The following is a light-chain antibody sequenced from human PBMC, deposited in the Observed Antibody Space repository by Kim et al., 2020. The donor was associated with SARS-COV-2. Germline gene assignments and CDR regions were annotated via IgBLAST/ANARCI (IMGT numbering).Light chain of an antibody. CDR1: SLRSYY. V-gene: IGLV3-19*01. J-gene: IGLJ2*01. CDR3: NSRDSTGNPDVV. Sequence: LEQTVRTTRQGDSLRSYYTSLYQHKPGQGPVLVIYGKNNRPSGIPDRFSGSSSGNTASLTITGAQAEDEADYYCNSRDSTGNPDVVFGGGTQLTVL. CDR2: GKN.